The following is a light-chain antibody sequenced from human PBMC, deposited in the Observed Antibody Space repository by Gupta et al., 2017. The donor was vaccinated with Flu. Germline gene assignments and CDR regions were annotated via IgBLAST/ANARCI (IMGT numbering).Light chain of an antibody. J-gene: IGKJ4*01. CDR1: QSVSSY. V-gene: IGKV3-11*01. Sequence: PATLSLSPGERATLSCRASQSVSSYLAWYQQKPGQAPRLLIYDASNRATGIPARFSGSGSGTXFTLTIXGLEPEDFAIYYCQQRSNWPATFGXGTKVEIK. CDR2: DAS. CDR3: QQRSNWPAT.